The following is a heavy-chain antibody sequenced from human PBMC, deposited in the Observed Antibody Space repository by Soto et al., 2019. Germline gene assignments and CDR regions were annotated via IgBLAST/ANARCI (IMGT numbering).Heavy chain of an antibody. Sequence: ASVKVSCKASGYTFTSYDINWVQQATGQGLEWMGWMNPNSGNTGYAQKFQGRVTMTRNTSISTAYMELSSLRSEDTAVYYCARLNLGELSPNPRSDDYWGQGTLVTVPQ. D-gene: IGHD3-16*02. J-gene: IGHJ4*02. CDR2: MNPNSGNT. CDR3: ARLNLGELSPNPRSDDY. CDR1: GYTFTSYD. V-gene: IGHV1-8*01.